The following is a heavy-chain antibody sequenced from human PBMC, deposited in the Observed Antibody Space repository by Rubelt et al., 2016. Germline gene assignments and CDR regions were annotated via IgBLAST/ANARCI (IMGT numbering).Heavy chain of an antibody. CDR3: ASGVDY. Sequence: WMGWISAYNGNTNYAQKLQGRVTMTTDTSTSTAYMELRSLRSDDVAVYYCASGVDYWGQGTLVTVSS. D-gene: IGHD3-16*01. CDR2: ISAYNGNT. J-gene: IGHJ4*02. V-gene: IGHV1-18*03.